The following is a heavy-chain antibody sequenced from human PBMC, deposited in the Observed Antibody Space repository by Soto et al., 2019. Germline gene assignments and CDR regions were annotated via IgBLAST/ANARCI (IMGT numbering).Heavy chain of an antibody. CDR1: GGSFSGYY. CDR3: ARFSLLWFGETHDAFDI. CDR2: INHSGST. J-gene: IGHJ3*02. V-gene: IGHV4-34*01. Sequence: QVQLQQWGAGLLKPSETLSLTCAVYGGSFSGYYWSWIRQPPGKGLEWIGEINHSGSTNYNPSLKCRVTISVDTSKNQFSLKLSSVTAADTAVYYCARFSLLWFGETHDAFDIWGQGTMVTVSS. D-gene: IGHD3-10*01.